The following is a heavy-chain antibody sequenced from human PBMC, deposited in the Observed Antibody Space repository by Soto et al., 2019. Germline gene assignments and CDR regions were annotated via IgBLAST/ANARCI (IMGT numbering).Heavy chain of an antibody. CDR3: AKDLRSTAWYSISFFDY. V-gene: IGHV3-9*01. CDR2: ISWNGGSG. Sequence: PGGSLRLSCAASGFTFNDHSMHWVRQAPGKGLEWVSGISWNGGSGGYADSVQGRFTISRDNAKNSLYLQMNSLKPEDTALYYCAKDLRSTAWYSISFFDYWGQGALVTVSS. J-gene: IGHJ4*02. CDR1: GFTFNDHS. D-gene: IGHD6-13*01.